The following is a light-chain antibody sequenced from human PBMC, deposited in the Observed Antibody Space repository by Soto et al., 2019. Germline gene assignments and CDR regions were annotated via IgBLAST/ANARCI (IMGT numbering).Light chain of an antibody. Sequence: EIVLTQSPATLSLSPGERATLSCRASQSVSSYLAWYQQKPGQAPRLLLYEVSNRATGIPARFSGSGSGTDFTLTISSLEPEDFAIYYCQQRMNWPLTFGGGTKVEIK. CDR2: EVS. CDR3: QQRMNWPLT. J-gene: IGKJ4*01. CDR1: QSVSSY. V-gene: IGKV3-11*01.